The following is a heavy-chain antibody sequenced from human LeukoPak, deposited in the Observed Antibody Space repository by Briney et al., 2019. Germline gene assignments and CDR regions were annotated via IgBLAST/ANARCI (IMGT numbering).Heavy chain of an antibody. CDR1: GYTFTSYD. CDR3: ARASFKDIVVVVAATRISIFDY. V-gene: IGHV1-46*01. J-gene: IGHJ4*02. D-gene: IGHD2-15*01. Sequence: ASVKVSCKASGYTFTSYDINWVRQAPGQGLEWMGIVNPSGGSTSYAQKFQGRVTMTRDMSTSTVYMELSSLRSEDTAVYYCARASFKDIVVVVAATRISIFDYWGQGTLVTVSS. CDR2: VNPSGGST.